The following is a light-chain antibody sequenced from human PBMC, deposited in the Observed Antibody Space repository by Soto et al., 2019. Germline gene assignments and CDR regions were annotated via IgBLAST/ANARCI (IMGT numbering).Light chain of an antibody. V-gene: IGKV1-27*01. CDR2: VAS. J-gene: IGKJ1*01. Sequence: DIQMTQSPSSLSASVGDRVTITCRASQGISNYLAWYQQQPGKVPKLLIYVASTLQSGVPSRFSGSGSGTGFTLTISSLEAEDVATYYCQKYNSAPWTFGQGTKVEIK. CDR3: QKYNSAPWT. CDR1: QGISNY.